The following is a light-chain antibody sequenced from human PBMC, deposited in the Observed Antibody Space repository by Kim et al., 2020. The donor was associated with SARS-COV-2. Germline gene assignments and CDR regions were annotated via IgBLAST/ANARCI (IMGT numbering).Light chain of an antibody. CDR3: QQYNSYPLT. CDR2: DAS. V-gene: IGKV1-5*01. J-gene: IGKJ4*01. Sequence: DIQMTQSPSTLSPSVGDRVTITCWASQSVSSWLAWYQQKPGKAPKLLIYDASSLESGVPSRFSGSGSGTEFTLTISSLQPDDFAAYYCQQYNSYPLTFGGGTKVDIK. CDR1: QSVSSW.